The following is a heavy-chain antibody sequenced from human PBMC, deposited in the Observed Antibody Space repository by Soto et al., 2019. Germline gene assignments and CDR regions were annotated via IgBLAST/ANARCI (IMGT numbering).Heavy chain of an antibody. D-gene: IGHD5-12*01. Sequence: PGGSLRLSCAASGFTFSSYGMHWVRQAPGKGLEWVAVISYDGSNKYYADSVKGRFTISRDNSKNTLYLQMNSLRAEDTAVYYCAREDGYRGGDAFDIWGQGTMVTVS. CDR1: GFTFSSYG. CDR3: AREDGYRGGDAFDI. V-gene: IGHV3-30*03. CDR2: ISYDGSNK. J-gene: IGHJ3*02.